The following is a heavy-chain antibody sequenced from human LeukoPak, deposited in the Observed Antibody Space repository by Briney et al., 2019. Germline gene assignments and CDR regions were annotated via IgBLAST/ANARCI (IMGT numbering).Heavy chain of an antibody. CDR2: INHSGST. CDR3: ARSGRVIAARPDDWFDP. V-gene: IGHV4-34*01. CDR1: GGSFSGYY. J-gene: IGHJ5*02. Sequence: SETLSLTCAVYGGSFSGYYWSWIRQPPGKGLEWIGEINHSGSTNYNPPLKSRVTISVDTSKNQFSLKLSSVTAADTAVYYCARSGRVIAARPDDWFDPWGQGTLVTVSS. D-gene: IGHD6-6*01.